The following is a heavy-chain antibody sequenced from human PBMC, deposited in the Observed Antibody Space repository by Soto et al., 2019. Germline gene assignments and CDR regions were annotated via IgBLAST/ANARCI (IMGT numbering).Heavy chain of an antibody. CDR2: LSSTGGST. CDR3: AKDQRFLEWIPQGGLDV. CDR1: GFTFRKYV. D-gene: IGHD3-3*01. Sequence: EVQLLESGGGLAQPGGSLRLSCEVSGFTFRKYVMTWVRQAPGKGLEWVSSLSSTGGSTYYADSVKGRFTVSRDNYKNTLFLHMNSLTAEDTAIYYCAKDQRFLEWIPQGGLDVWGPGTTVAVSS. V-gene: IGHV3-23*01. J-gene: IGHJ6*02.